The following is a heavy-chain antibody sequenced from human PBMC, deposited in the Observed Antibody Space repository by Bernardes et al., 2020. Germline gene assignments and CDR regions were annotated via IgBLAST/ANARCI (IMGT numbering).Heavy chain of an antibody. V-gene: IGHV1-69*06. D-gene: IGHD3-22*01. J-gene: IGHJ3*02. CDR3: AREGYYDSSGYYENDAFDI. Sequence: SVKVSCKASGGTFSSYAISWVRQAPGQGLEWMGGIIPIFGTANYAQKFQGRVTITADKSTSTAYMELSSLRSEDTAVYYCAREGYYDSSGYYENDAFDIWGQGTMVTVSS. CDR2: IIPIFGTA. CDR1: GGTFSSYA.